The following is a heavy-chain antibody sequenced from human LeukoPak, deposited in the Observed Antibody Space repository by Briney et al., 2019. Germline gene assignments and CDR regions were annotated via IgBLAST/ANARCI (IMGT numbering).Heavy chain of an antibody. CDR1: GYTFTSYD. CDR2: MNPNSGNT. CDR3: ARKYSSSWYHYYYYGMDV. V-gene: IGHV1-8*01. J-gene: IGHJ6*02. D-gene: IGHD6-13*01. Sequence: ASVKVSCKASGYTFTSYDINWVRQATGQGLEWMGWMNPNSGNTGYAQKFQGRVTKTRNTSISTAYMELSSLRSEDTAVYYCARKYSSSWYHYYYYGMDVWGQGTTVTVSS.